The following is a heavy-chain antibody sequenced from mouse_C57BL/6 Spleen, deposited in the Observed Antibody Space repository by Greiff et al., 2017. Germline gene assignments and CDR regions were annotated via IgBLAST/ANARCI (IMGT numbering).Heavy chain of an antibody. J-gene: IGHJ2*01. CDR2: INPNNGGT. V-gene: IGHV1-26*01. Sequence: EVQLQQSGPELVKPGASVKISCKASGYTFTDYYMNWVKQSHGKSLEWIGDINPNNGGTSYNQKFKGKATLTVDKSSSTAYMELRSLTSEDSAVYYCAAYGYDSDYWGKGTTLTVSS. CDR1: GYTFTDYY. CDR3: AAYGYDSDY. D-gene: IGHD2-2*01.